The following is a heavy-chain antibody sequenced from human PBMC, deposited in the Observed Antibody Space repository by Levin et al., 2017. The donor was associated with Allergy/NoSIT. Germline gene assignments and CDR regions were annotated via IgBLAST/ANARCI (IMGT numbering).Heavy chain of an antibody. CDR1: GYSFTSYW. D-gene: IGHD6-6*01. CDR3: ARRGRIAARQVGMDV. V-gene: IGHV5-51*01. CDR2: IYPGDSDT. Sequence: GESLKISCKGSGYSFTSYWIGWVRQMPGKGLEWMGIIYPGDSDTRYSPSFQGQVTISADKSISTAYLQWSSLKASDTAMYYCARRGRIAARQVGMDVWGQGTTVTVSS. J-gene: IGHJ6*02.